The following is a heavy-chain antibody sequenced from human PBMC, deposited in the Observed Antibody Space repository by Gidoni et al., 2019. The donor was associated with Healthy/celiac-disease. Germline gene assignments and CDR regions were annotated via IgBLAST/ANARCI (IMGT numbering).Heavy chain of an antibody. CDR2: IRGSGGST. Sequence: EVQLLESGGGLVQPGGSLSRSGPAPGFTFSSQSMSSVRQAPGKGLEWVSAIRGSGGSTYYADSVKGRFTISRDNSKNTLYLQMNSLRAEDTAVYYCAKGRSGYKNYYYYGMDVWGQGTTVTVSS. CDR3: AKGRSGYKNYYYYGMDV. D-gene: IGHD3-3*01. J-gene: IGHJ6*02. V-gene: IGHV3-23*01. CDR1: GFTFSSQS.